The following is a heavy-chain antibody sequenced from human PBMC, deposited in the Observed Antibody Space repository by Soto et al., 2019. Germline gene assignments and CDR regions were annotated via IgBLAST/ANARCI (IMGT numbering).Heavy chain of an antibody. D-gene: IGHD3-10*01. Sequence: GASVKVSCKASGYTFTGYYMHWVRQAPGQGLEWMGWISAYNGNTNYAQKLQGRVTMTTDTSTSTAYMELRSLRSDDTAVYYCARETYYYGSDPPDYWGQGTLVTVSS. CDR2: ISAYNGNT. CDR1: GYTFTGYY. J-gene: IGHJ4*02. CDR3: ARETYYYGSDPPDY. V-gene: IGHV1-18*04.